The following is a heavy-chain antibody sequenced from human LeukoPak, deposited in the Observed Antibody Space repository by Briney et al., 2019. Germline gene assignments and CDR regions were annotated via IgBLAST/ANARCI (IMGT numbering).Heavy chain of an antibody. CDR2: IYYSGST. CDR1: GGSISSYY. V-gene: IGHV4-59*01. Sequence: PSETLSLTCTVSGGSISSYYWSWIRQPPGKGLEWIGYIYYSGSTNYNPSLKSRVTISVDTSKNQFSLKLSSVTAADTAVYYCAREGAARAFDYWGQGTLVTVSS. D-gene: IGHD6-6*01. J-gene: IGHJ4*02. CDR3: AREGAARAFDY.